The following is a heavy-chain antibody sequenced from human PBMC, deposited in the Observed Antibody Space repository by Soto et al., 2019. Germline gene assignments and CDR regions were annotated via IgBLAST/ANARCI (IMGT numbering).Heavy chain of an antibody. D-gene: IGHD3-3*01. CDR1: GYTFTSYG. Sequence: ASVKVSCKASGYTFTSYGISWVRQAPGQGLEWMGWISAYNGNTNYAQKLQGRVTMTTDTSTSTAYMELRSLRSDDTAVYYCAREVVPRITIFGVVMGLGYYYYYGMDVWGQGTTVTVSS. CDR2: ISAYNGNT. J-gene: IGHJ6*02. CDR3: AREVVPRITIFGVVMGLGYYYYYGMDV. V-gene: IGHV1-18*01.